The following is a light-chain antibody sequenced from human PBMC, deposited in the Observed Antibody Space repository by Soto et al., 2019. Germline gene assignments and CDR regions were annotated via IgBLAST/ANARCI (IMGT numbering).Light chain of an antibody. Sequence: QSVLTQPASVSGSPGQSITISCTGTSGAIASYNRVSWYQQHPGKAPKLIIYEVTDRPSGVSNRFSGSKSGNTASLTISGLQAEDEAEYYCSSYTNINTRACVFGTGTKVTVL. V-gene: IGLV2-14*01. CDR2: EVT. J-gene: IGLJ1*01. CDR3: SSYTNINTRACV. CDR1: SGAIASYNR.